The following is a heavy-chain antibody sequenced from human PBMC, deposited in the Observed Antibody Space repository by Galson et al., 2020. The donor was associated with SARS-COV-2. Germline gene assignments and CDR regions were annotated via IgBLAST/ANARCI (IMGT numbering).Heavy chain of an antibody. CDR3: ASNLSPSYYDSSGYYLDY. J-gene: IGHJ4*02. V-gene: IGHV3-9*01. D-gene: IGHD3-22*01. CDR2: ISWNSGSI. CDR1: GFTFDDYA. Sequence: GGSLRLSCAASGFTFDDYAMHWVRQAPGKGLAWVSGISWNSGSIGYADSVKGRFTISRDNAKNSLYLQMNSLRAEDTALYYCASNLSPSYYDSSGYYLDYWGQGTLVTVSS.